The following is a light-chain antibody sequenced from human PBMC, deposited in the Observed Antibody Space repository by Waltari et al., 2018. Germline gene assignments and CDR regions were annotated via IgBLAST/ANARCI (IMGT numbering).Light chain of an antibody. CDR3: SSYTSSSTWV. Sequence: QSALTQPASVSGSPGQSITISCTGTSSDGGGYNYVSWYQQHPGKAPKLMIYDASNRPAAVSNRCSGSKSGNTASLTISGLQAEDEADYYCSSYTSSSTWVFGGGTKLTVL. CDR1: SSDGGGYNY. CDR2: DAS. V-gene: IGLV2-14*03. J-gene: IGLJ3*02.